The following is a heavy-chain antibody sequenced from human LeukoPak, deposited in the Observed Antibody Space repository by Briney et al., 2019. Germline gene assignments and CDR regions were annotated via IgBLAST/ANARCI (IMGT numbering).Heavy chain of an antibody. CDR2: INHSGST. CDR3: ARVGGLWFGESSHASFDY. Sequence: SETLSLTCAVYGGSFSGYYWSWIRQPPGKGLEWIGEINHSGSTNYNPSLKSRVTISVDTSKNQFSLKLRSVTAADTAVYYCARVGGLWFGESSHASFDYWGQGTLVTVSS. V-gene: IGHV4-34*01. J-gene: IGHJ4*02. CDR1: GGSFSGYY. D-gene: IGHD3-10*01.